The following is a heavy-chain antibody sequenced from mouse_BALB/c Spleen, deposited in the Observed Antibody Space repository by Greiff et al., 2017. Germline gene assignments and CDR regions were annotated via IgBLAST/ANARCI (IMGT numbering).Heavy chain of an antibody. CDR2: INPSNGRT. CDR1: GYTFTSYW. CDR3: ARYTFYAMDY. V-gene: IGHV1S81*02. Sequence: QVQLKQPGAELVKPGASVKLSCKASGYTFTSYWMHWVKQRPGQGLEWIGEINPSNGRTNYNEKFKSKATLTVDKSSSTAYMQLSSLTSEDSAVYYCARYTFYAMDYWGQGTSVTVSS. J-gene: IGHJ4*01.